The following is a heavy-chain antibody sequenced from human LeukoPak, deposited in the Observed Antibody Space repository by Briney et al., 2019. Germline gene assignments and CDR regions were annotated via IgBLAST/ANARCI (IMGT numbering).Heavy chain of an antibody. V-gene: IGHV3-30*04. D-gene: IGHD3-22*01. J-gene: IGHJ4*02. Sequence: GRSLRLSCAASGFTFSSYAMHWVRQAPGKGLEWVAVISYDGSNKYYADSVKGRFTISRDNAKNSLYLQMNSLRAEDTAVYYCARVGRSYYDRGGFDYWGQGTLVTVSS. CDR2: ISYDGSNK. CDR1: GFTFSSYA. CDR3: ARVGRSYYDRGGFDY.